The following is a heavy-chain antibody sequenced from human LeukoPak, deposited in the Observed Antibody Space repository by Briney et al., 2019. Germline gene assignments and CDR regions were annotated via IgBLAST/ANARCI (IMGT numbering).Heavy chain of an antibody. V-gene: IGHV3-30-3*01. J-gene: IGHJ4*02. Sequence: GGSLRLSCAASGFTFSDYAMHWVRQAPGKGLEWVAVISYDGNNKYYADSVKGRFTISRDNSKDTLYLQTNSLRAEDTAVYYCATDRNSGKYYDYWGQGTLVSVSS. CDR1: GFTFSDYA. D-gene: IGHD1-26*01. CDR3: ATDRNSGKYYDY. CDR2: ISYDGNNK.